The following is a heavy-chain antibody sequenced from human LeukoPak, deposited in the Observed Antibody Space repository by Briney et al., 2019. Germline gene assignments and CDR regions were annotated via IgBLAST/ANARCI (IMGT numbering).Heavy chain of an antibody. V-gene: IGHV1-8*03. CDR1: GYTFTSYD. J-gene: IGHJ4*02. CDR3: ARGYSSGYYYFDY. CDR2: MNPNSGNT. Sequence: ASVKVSCKASGYTFTSYDINWVRQAPGQGLEWMGWMNPNSGNTGYAQKFQGRVTITRNTSISTAYMELSSLRSEDTAVYYCARGYSSGYYYFDYWGQGTLVTVSS. D-gene: IGHD3-22*01.